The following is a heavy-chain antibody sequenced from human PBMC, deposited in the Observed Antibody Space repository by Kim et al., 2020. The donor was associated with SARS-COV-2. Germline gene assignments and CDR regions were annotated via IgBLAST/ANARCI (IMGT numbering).Heavy chain of an antibody. V-gene: IGHV3-11*01. CDR2: ISSSGSTI. J-gene: IGHJ5*02. CDR3: ARDLHYYGSGSYSNWFDP. CDR1: GFTFSDYY. Sequence: GGSLRLSCAASGFTFSDYYMSWIRQAPGKGLEWVSYISSSGSTIYYADSVKGRFTISRDNAKNSLYLQMNSLRAEDTAVYYCARDLHYYGSGSYSNWFDPWGQGTLVTVSS. D-gene: IGHD3-10*01.